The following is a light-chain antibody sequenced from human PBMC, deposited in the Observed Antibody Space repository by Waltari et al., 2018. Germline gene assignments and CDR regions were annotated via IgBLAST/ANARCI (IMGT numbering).Light chain of an antibody. CDR3: QTSGV. V-gene: IGLV4-69*01. Sequence: QLVLTQSPSASASLGASVKLTCTLSSGHSSYAIAWLQQQPEKGPRFLLKLKSDGSHSKGDGIPDRFSGSSSGAERYLTISSLQSEDEADYYCQTSGVFGGGTKLTVL. CDR2: LKSDGSH. J-gene: IGLJ3*02. CDR1: SGHSSYA.